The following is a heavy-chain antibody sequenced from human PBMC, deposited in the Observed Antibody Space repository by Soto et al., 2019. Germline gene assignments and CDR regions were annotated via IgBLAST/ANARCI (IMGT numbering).Heavy chain of an antibody. CDR2: IYYSGST. J-gene: IGHJ5*02. D-gene: IGHD3-3*01. CDR3: ARVGFWSGFWFDP. V-gene: IGHV4-59*01. Sequence: PSETLSLTCTVSGGSIGSYYWSWIRQPPGKGLEWIGYIYYSGSTNYNPSLKSRVTISVDTSKNQFSLKLSSVTAADTAVYYCARVGFWSGFWFDPWGQGTLVTVSS. CDR1: GGSIGSYY.